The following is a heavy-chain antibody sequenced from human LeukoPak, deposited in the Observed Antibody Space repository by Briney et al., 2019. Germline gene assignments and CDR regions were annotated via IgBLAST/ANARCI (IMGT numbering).Heavy chain of an antibody. CDR3: ARDRGLWHSSSWYWGERGSFDI. CDR2: INHSGST. D-gene: IGHD6-13*01. Sequence: SETLSLTCAVYGGSFSGYYWSWIRQPPGKGLEWIGEINHSGSTNYNPSLKSRVTISVDTSKNQFSLRLSSVTAEDTAVYYCARDRGLWHSSSWYWGERGSFDIWGQGTMVTVSS. J-gene: IGHJ3*02. CDR1: GGSFSGYY. V-gene: IGHV4-34*01.